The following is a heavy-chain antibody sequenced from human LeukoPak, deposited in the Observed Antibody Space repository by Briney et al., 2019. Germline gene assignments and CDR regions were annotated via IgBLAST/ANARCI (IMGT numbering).Heavy chain of an antibody. D-gene: IGHD6-19*01. J-gene: IGHJ4*02. CDR1: VYTFTSYD. CDR3: ARVAGSIDY. CDR2: INLKSGYT. Sequence: ASVKVSCKASVYTFTSYDINWVRRASGQGLEWMGWINLKSGYTGYAQKFQGRVTITRDTSISTAYMELSSLRSEDTAVYYCARVAGSIDYWGQGTLVTVSS. V-gene: IGHV1-8*03.